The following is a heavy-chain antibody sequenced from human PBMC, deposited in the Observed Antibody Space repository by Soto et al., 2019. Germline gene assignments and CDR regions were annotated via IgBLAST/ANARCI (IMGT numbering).Heavy chain of an antibody. CDR1: GYIFTNYW. J-gene: IGHJ4*02. CDR2: IYPGDSDT. Sequence: GESLKISCKGSGYIFTNYWIGWVRQMPGKGLEWMGIIYPGDSDTKYSPSFQGQVTISADKSISTAYLQWSSLEASDTDMYYCASIYYYDSYSGFDYWGQGTLVTVS. CDR3: ASIYYYDSYSGFDY. V-gene: IGHV5-51*01. D-gene: IGHD3-22*01.